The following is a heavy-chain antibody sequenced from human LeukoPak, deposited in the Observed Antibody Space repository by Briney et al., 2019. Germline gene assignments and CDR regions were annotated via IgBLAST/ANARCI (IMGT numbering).Heavy chain of an antibody. CDR1: GYTFTSYD. CDR2: MNPNSGNT. J-gene: IGHJ6*04. Sequence: ASVKVSCKASGYTFTSYDINWVRQATGQGLEWMGWMNPNSGNTGYAQKFQGRVTITRNTSISTAYMELSSLRSEDTAVYYCARVGEWEPPGFVDVWGKGTTVTVSS. D-gene: IGHD1-26*01. V-gene: IGHV1-8*03. CDR3: ARVGEWEPPGFVDV.